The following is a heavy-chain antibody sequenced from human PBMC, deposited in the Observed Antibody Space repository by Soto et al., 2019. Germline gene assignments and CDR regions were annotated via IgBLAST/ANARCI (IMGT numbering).Heavy chain of an antibody. CDR1: VGTFSSYA. CDR3: ATGDLYSYDLY. D-gene: IGHD5-18*01. Sequence: QVQLVQSGAEVKKPGSSVKVSCKASVGTFSSYAISWVRQAPGQGLEWMGGISPIFGTANYAQKFQGRVTMTADESTSTAYMELSSLRSEDTAVYYCATGDLYSYDLYWGQGNLVTVSS. J-gene: IGHJ4*02. CDR2: ISPIFGTA. V-gene: IGHV1-69*01.